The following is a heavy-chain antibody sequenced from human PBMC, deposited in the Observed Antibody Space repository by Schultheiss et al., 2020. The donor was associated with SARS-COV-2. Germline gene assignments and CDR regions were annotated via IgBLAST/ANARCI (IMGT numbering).Heavy chain of an antibody. CDR3: ARSFRARPAFDI. D-gene: IGHD6-6*01. CDR2: IYYSGST. J-gene: IGHJ3*02. V-gene: IGHV4-31*03. Sequence: SGPTLVKPTQTLTLTCTFSGFSLSTSGMRVSWIRQPPGKGLEWIGYIYYSGSTYYNPSLKSRVTISVDTSKNQFSLKLSSVTAADTAVYYCARSFRARPAFDIWGQGTMVTVSS. CDR1: GFSLSTSGMR.